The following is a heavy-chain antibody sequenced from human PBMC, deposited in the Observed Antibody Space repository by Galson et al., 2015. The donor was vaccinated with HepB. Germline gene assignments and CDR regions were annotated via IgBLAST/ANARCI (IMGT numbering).Heavy chain of an antibody. CDR3: ARVLWTAGTFLYYYMDV. Sequence: SVKVSCKASGGTFSSYAISWVRQAPGQGLEWMGGIIPILGIANYAQKFQGRVTITADKSTSTAYMELSSLRSEDTAVYYYARVLWTAGTFLYYYMDVWGKGTTVTVSS. J-gene: IGHJ6*03. V-gene: IGHV1-69*10. CDR1: GGTFSSYA. CDR2: IIPILGIA. D-gene: IGHD6-13*01.